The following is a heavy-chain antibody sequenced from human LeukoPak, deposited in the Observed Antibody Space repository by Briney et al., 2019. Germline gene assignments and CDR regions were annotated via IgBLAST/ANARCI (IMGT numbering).Heavy chain of an antibody. Sequence: GESLKISCKGSGYSFTSYWIGWVRQMPGKGLEWMGIIYPDDSDTRNSPSFQGQVTISADKSISTAYLQWSSLKASDTGIYYCARYHCSGGSCYATGAFNIWGQGTMVTVSS. CDR1: GYSFTSYW. D-gene: IGHD2-15*01. CDR3: ARYHCSGGSCYATGAFNI. J-gene: IGHJ3*02. CDR2: IYPDDSDT. V-gene: IGHV5-51*01.